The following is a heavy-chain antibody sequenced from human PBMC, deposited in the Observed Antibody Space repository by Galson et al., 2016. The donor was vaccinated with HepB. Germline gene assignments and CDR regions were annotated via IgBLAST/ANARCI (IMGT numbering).Heavy chain of an antibody. CDR1: GDSISSVNW. CDR2: IYHSGIT. D-gene: IGHD5-24*01. V-gene: IGHV4-4*02. Sequence: SLTCTVSGDSISSVNWWTWVRQSPEKGLEWIGEIYHSGITNYNPSLKSRLTISVDKSKNHFSLHLTSVTAADTAVYYCARAPYNDFVVDYWGQGALVTVSS. J-gene: IGHJ4*02. CDR3: ARAPYNDFVVDY.